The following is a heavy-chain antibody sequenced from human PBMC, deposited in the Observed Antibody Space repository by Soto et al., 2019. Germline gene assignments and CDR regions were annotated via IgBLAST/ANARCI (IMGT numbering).Heavy chain of an antibody. CDR1: GGSFSGYY. CDR3: ARGQVLRFLEWPNHDAFDI. Sequence: SETLSLTCAVYGGSFSGYYWSWIRQPPGKGLEWIGEINHSGSTNYNPSLKSRVTISVDTSKNQFSLKLSSVTAADTAVYYCARGQVLRFLEWPNHDAFDIWGQGTMVT. V-gene: IGHV4-34*01. CDR2: INHSGST. D-gene: IGHD3-3*01. J-gene: IGHJ3*02.